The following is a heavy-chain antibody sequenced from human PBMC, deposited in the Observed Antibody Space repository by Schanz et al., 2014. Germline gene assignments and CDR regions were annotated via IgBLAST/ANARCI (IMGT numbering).Heavy chain of an antibody. D-gene: IGHD3-22*01. V-gene: IGHV1-69*08. CDR2: IIPVLAIA. CDR3: AREVGLYDRGWFDP. CDR1: GGTFSSYT. Sequence: QVQLVQSGAEVKKPGSSVKVSCTASGGTFSSYTISWIRQAPGQGLEWMGRIIPVLAIADYAQKFQGRVTITADKSTSTAYMELSSLRSEDTAVYYCAREVGLYDRGWFDPWGQGTLVNVSS. J-gene: IGHJ5*02.